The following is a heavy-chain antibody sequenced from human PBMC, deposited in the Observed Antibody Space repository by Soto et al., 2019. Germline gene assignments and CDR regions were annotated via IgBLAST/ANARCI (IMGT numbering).Heavy chain of an antibody. Sequence: EVQLLESGGDLAQPGGSLRLSCAASGFTFSIYAMNWVRQAPGKGLEWVSAISGSGSSTFYADSVKGRFTISRDDSKNAMYLQMDSLKAVDTALYVFANPFGTSYRGGSFDIWGQGTMVTVFS. CDR3: ANPFGTSYRGGSFDI. V-gene: IGHV3-23*01. J-gene: IGHJ3*02. CDR1: GFTFSIYA. D-gene: IGHD6-13*01. CDR2: ISGSGSST.